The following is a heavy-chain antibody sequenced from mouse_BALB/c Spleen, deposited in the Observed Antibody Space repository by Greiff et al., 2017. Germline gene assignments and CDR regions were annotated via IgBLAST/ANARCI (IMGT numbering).Heavy chain of an antibody. CDR3: ARYGYDVMDY. J-gene: IGHJ4*01. CDR2: IYPGNGDT. Sequence: QVQLQQPGAELVKPGASVKMSCKASGYTFTSYNMHWVKQTPGQGLEWIGAIYPGNGDTSYNQKFKGKATLTADKSSSTAYMQLSSLTSEDSAVYYCARYGYDVMDYWGQGTSVTVSS. CDR1: GYTFTSYN. D-gene: IGHD2-2*01. V-gene: IGHV1-12*01.